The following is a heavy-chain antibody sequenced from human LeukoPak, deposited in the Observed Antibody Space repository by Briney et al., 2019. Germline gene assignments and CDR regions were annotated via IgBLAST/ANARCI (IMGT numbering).Heavy chain of an antibody. CDR1: GFTFSSYS. Sequence: GGSLRLSCAASGFTFSSYSMNWVRQAPGKGLEWVSVIYSGGSTYYADSVKGRFTISRDNSKNTLYLQMNSLRAEDTAVYYCARGGLFAYYFDYWGQGTLVTVSS. CDR3: ARGGLFAYYFDY. J-gene: IGHJ4*02. D-gene: IGHD3-10*02. V-gene: IGHV3-53*01. CDR2: IYSGGST.